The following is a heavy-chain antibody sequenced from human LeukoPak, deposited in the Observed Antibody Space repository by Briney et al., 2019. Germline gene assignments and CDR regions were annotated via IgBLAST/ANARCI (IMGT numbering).Heavy chain of an antibody. CDR2: SIPILGTA. Sequence: AVNVSCKASGGTVSRYAISGVRQPPGQGGEGMGGSIPILGTANYAPKFQGRVTITTGESTSTVYMELSSLRSEDTAVYYCARTMVRGVIVGFDYWGQGTLVTVSS. CDR1: GGTVSRYA. D-gene: IGHD3-10*01. V-gene: IGHV1-69*05. CDR3: ARTMVRGVIVGFDY. J-gene: IGHJ4*02.